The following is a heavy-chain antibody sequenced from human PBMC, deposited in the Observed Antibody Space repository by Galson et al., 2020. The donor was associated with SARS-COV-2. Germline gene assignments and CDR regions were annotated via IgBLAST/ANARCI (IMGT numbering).Heavy chain of an antibody. Sequence: PSETLSLTCTVSGASISSYYWSWIRQPPGKGLEWIAYITYSGSSNYNPPLKSRVTISIDTSKNQFSLQLTSVTAADTAIYYCARVGGYSYENYYYYGMDVWGQGTTVTVSS. CDR3: ARVGGYSYENYYYYGMDV. V-gene: IGHV4-59*01. CDR1: GASISSYY. J-gene: IGHJ6*02. D-gene: IGHD5-18*01. CDR2: ITYSGSS.